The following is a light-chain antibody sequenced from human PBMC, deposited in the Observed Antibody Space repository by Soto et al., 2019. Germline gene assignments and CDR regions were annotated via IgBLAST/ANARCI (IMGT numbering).Light chain of an antibody. CDR1: QSVSRY. V-gene: IGKV1-39*01. Sequence: DIQMTQSPSSLSASVGDRVTITCRTSQSVSRYLNWYQQKPGKAPKFLIYAASNLQSGVPSRFSGSGSGTDFTLTISSLQPEDVATYYCQKYNSAPLTFGGGTKVDIK. CDR2: AAS. CDR3: QKYNSAPLT. J-gene: IGKJ4*01.